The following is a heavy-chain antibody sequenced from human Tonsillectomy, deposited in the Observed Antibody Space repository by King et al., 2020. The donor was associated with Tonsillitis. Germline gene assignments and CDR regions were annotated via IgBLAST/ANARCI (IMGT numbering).Heavy chain of an antibody. D-gene: IGHD1-20*01. Sequence: TLKESGPVLVKPTETLTLTCTVSGFSLNNARVGVGCIRQPPGKALEWLAHIFSNDAKSYSTSLKSRRTMSQDTSKSQVILKMTDMDPVDTATYYCARTTRYNWNYDGMDVWGKGTTVTVSS. V-gene: IGHV2-26*01. J-gene: IGHJ6*04. CDR2: IFSNDAK. CDR3: ARTTRYNWNYDGMDV. CDR1: GFSLNNARVG.